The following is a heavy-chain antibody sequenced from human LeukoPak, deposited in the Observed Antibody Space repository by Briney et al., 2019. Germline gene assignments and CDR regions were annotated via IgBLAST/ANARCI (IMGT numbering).Heavy chain of an antibody. CDR1: GFTFSRYW. CDR2: INQDESER. J-gene: IGHJ4*02. D-gene: IGHD3-22*01. V-gene: IGHV3-7*04. Sequence: GGSLRLSCAASGFTFSRYWMSWVRQAPGKGLEWVANINQDESERYYVDSVKGRFTISRDNAKNSLYLQMSSLRAEDTAVYYCARCGLSGSYYYGYFDYWGQGTLVTVSS. CDR3: ARCGLSGSYYYGYFDY.